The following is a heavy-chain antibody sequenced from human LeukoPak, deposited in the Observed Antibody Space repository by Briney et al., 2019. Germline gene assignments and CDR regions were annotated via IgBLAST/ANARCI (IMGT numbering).Heavy chain of an antibody. J-gene: IGHJ6*03. Sequence: PGGSLRLSCAASGFTFSSYWMHWVRQAPGKGLVWVSRINSDGSSTSYADSVKGRFTISRDNAKNTLYLQMNSLRAEDTAVYYCARAGYYYGSGSYYYYYMDVWGKGTTVTISS. D-gene: IGHD3-10*01. CDR3: ARAGYYYGSGSYYYYYMDV. CDR2: INSDGSST. CDR1: GFTFSSYW. V-gene: IGHV3-74*01.